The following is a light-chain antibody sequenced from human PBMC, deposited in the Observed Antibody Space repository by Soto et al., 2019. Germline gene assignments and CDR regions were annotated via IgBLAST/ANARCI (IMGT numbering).Light chain of an antibody. J-gene: IGLJ2*01. CDR1: SSNIGAGYD. CDR2: GNN. CDR3: QSYDPTLNVV. V-gene: IGLV1-40*01. Sequence: QSVLTQPPSVSGAPGQRVTISCSGSSSNIGAGYDVHWYQHRPGTAPKLLIFGNNNRPSGVPDRFSGSKSGTSASLAITGLQAEDEADYYCQSYDPTLNVVFGGGTKLTVL.